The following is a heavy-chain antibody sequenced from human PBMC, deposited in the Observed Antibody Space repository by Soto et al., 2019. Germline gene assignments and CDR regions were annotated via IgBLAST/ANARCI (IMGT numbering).Heavy chain of an antibody. J-gene: IGHJ6*02. CDR2: IVPIYGIP. V-gene: IGHV1-69*13. Sequence: ASVKVSCKTSGGTFNTHAISWLRQAPGHGFEWMGGIVPIYGIPSHAQKFQGRVTITADEPTTTVYMELGSLRSDDTAVYYCARGPNWNARYYYYGMDVWGQGTTVTVSS. CDR3: ARGPNWNARYYYYGMDV. CDR1: GGTFNTHA. D-gene: IGHD1-1*01.